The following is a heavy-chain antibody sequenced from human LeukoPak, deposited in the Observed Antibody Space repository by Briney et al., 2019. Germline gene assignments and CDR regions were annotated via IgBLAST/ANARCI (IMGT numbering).Heavy chain of an antibody. CDR3: ARDPDEVMAVDY. CDR2: IYYTGNT. D-gene: IGHD3-16*01. V-gene: IGHV4-39*07. Sequence: ASETLSLTCTVSGGSISIGSYYWGWIRQPPGKGLGWIGSIYYTGNTYYNPSLKSRVTISVDTSKNQFSLNLNSVTAADTAVYFCARDPDEVMAVDYWGQGTLVTVSS. J-gene: IGHJ4*02. CDR1: GGSISIGSYY.